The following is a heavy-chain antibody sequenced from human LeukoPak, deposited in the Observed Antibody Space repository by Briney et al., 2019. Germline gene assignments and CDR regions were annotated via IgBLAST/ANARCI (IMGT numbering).Heavy chain of an antibody. D-gene: IGHD6-6*01. J-gene: IGHJ4*02. V-gene: IGHV3-23*01. Sequence: GGSLRLSCAASGFTFSSYAMSRVRQAPGKGLEWVSAISGSGGSTYYADSVKDRFTISRDNSKNTLYLQMNSLRAEDTAVYYCAKQWQQLVRGGFDYWGQGTLVTVSS. CDR3: AKQWQQLVRGGFDY. CDR1: GFTFSSYA. CDR2: ISGSGGST.